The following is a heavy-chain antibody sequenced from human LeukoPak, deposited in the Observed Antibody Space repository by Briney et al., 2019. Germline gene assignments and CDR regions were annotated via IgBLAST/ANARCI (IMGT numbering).Heavy chain of an antibody. CDR2: INPSGGST. D-gene: IGHD3-22*01. V-gene: IGHV1-46*01. J-gene: IGHJ4*02. CDR1: GYTFTSYY. CDR3: ARAGYYYDSSGYYMDY. Sequence: GASVKVSCKASGYTFTSYYMHWVRQAPGQGLEWMGIINPSGGSTSYAQKFQGRVTMTRDTSTSTVYMELSSLRSEDTAVYYCARAGYYYDSSGYYMDYWGQGTLVTVSS.